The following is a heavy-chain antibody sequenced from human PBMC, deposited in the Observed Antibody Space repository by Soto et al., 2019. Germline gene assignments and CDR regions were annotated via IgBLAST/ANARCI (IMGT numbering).Heavy chain of an antibody. V-gene: IGHV3-21*01. CDR2: ISSSSSYI. J-gene: IGHJ4*02. CDR3: ARGPYSGSYYY. D-gene: IGHD1-26*01. CDR1: GFTFSSYS. Sequence: LSLTCAASGFTFSSYSMNWVRQAPGKGLEWVSSISSSSSYIYYADSVKGRFTISRDNAKNSLYLQMNSLRAEDTAVYYCARGPYSGSYYYWGQGTLVTVSS.